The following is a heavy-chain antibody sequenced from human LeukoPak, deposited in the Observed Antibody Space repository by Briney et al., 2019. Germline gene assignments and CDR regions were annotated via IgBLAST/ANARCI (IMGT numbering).Heavy chain of an antibody. Sequence: GESLKISCKGSRYSFTSYWIAWVRQMPGKGLDWMAAIHLSDSDIRYSPSFQGQVTISADKSITTAYLQWSSLKASDTAMYYCATSYSYGAHFDHWGRGTRVTVSS. CDR3: ATSYSYGAHFDH. D-gene: IGHD5-18*01. CDR1: RYSFTSYW. CDR2: IHLSDSDI. V-gene: IGHV5-51*01. J-gene: IGHJ4*02.